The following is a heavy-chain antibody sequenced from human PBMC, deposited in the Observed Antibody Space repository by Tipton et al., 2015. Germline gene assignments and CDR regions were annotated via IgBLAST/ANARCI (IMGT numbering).Heavy chain of an antibody. CDR2: VYSSGST. CDR1: GDSISSGRYY. D-gene: IGHD5-12*01. V-gene: IGHV4-31*03. Sequence: TLSLTCTVSGDSISSGRYYWGWIRQPPGKGLEWIGNVYSSGSTYYNPSLKSRVTISADTSKNQFSLKLSSVTAADTAVYYCASTAGVVATLDYWGQGTLVTVSS. CDR3: ASTAGVVATLDY. J-gene: IGHJ4*02.